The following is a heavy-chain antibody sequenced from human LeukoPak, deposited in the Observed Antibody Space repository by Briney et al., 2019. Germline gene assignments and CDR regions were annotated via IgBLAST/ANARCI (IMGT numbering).Heavy chain of an antibody. CDR1: GDSVSSTY. CDR2: GHHSERS. Sequence: PSETLSLTCSVSGDSVSSTYWSWVRQPPGKGLEWIAYGHHSERSNYNPSLESRVTISVDTSKNQFSLKLSSVTAADTAVYYCARSFLGGWYYFDYWGQGTLVTVSS. D-gene: IGHD6-19*01. J-gene: IGHJ4*02. CDR3: ARSFLGGWYYFDY. V-gene: IGHV4-59*02.